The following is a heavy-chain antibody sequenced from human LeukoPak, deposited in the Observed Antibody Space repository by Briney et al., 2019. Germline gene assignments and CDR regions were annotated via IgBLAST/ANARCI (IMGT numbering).Heavy chain of an antibody. CDR3: AYDSSGPKEDFDY. V-gene: IGHV3-30*03. CDR1: GFTFSSYG. D-gene: IGHD3-22*01. CDR2: ISYDGSNK. J-gene: IGHJ4*02. Sequence: GGSLRLSCAASGFTFSSYGIHWVRQAPGKGLEWVAVISYDGSNKYYADSVKGRFTISRDNSKNTLYLQMNSLSAEDTAVYYCAYDSSGPKEDFDYWGQGTLVTVSS.